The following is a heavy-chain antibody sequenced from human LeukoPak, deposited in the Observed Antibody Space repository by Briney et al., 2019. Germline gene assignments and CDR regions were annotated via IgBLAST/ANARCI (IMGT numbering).Heavy chain of an antibody. D-gene: IGHD3-22*01. CDR2: INHSGST. V-gene: IGHV4-34*01. CDR1: GGSFSGYY. J-gene: IGHJ6*02. CDR3: ARGLGSYYYDSSGPLWYYGMDV. Sequence: PSETLSLTCAVYGGSFSGYYWSWIRQPPGKGLEWIGEINHSGSTNYNPSLKSRVTISVDTSKNQFSLNLSSVTAADTAVYYCARGLGSYYYDSSGPLWYYGMDVWGQGTTVTVSS.